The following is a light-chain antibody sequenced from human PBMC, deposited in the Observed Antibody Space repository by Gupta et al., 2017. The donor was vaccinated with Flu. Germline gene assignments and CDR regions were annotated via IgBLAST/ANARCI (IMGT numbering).Light chain of an antibody. V-gene: IGLV2-14*01. J-gene: IGLJ1*01. CDR1: SSDVGGYKY. CDR3: SSYTTSSTLP. CDR2: EVS. Sequence: QSALTQPASVSGSPGQSITISCTGTSSDVGGYKYVSWYQQHPGKAPKLIIYEVSNRPSGVSNRFSGSKSGNTASLTITGLQAEDEADYYCSSYTTSSTLPFGTGTKVTVL.